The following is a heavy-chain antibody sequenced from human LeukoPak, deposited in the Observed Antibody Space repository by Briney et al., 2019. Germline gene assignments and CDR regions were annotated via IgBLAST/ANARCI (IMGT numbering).Heavy chain of an antibody. Sequence: PSETLSLTCAVYGGSFSGYYWSWIRQPPGKGLEWIGEINHSGSTNYNPSLKSRVTISVDTSKNQFSLKLSSVTAADTAVYYCARGIEYSSLFRRGNWFDPWGQGTLVTVSS. CDR2: INHSGST. CDR1: GGSFSGYY. J-gene: IGHJ5*02. V-gene: IGHV4-34*01. D-gene: IGHD6-6*01. CDR3: ARGIEYSSLFRRGNWFDP.